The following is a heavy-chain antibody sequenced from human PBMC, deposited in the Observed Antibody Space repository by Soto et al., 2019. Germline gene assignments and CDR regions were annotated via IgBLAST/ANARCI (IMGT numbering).Heavy chain of an antibody. CDR3: AREGGPIAAVEGVNWFDP. V-gene: IGHV1-69*06. CDR1: GGTFSSYA. Sequence: QVQLVQSGAEVKKPGSSVKVSCKASGGTFSSYAINWVRQAPGQGLEWMGGIIPIFDTTRYAQNFQGRVTITADKSTSTAYMDLSSRRSEDTAVYYCAREGGPIAAVEGVNWFDPWGQGTLVTVSP. J-gene: IGHJ5*02. CDR2: IIPIFDTT. D-gene: IGHD6-6*01.